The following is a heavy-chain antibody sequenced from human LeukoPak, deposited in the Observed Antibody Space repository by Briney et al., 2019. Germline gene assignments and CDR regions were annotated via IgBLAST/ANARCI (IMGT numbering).Heavy chain of an antibody. V-gene: IGHV4-38-2*02. CDR3: ARSTPSGRGNWFDP. CDR1: GYSISSGYY. Sequence: PSETLSLTCTVSGYSISSGYYWGWIRQPPGKGLEWIGSIYYTGSTYYNPSLKSRVTISVDTSKNQFSLKLSSVTAADTAVYYCARSTPSGRGNWFDPWGQGTLVTVSS. CDR2: IYYTGST. D-gene: IGHD3-10*01. J-gene: IGHJ5*02.